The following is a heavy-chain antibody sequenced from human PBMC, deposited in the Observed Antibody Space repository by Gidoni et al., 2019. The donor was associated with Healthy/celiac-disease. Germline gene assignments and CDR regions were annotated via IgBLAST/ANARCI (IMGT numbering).Heavy chain of an antibody. CDR3: ARNEGGYSGQDWFDP. CDR2: IYHSGST. CDR1: GYSLSSGYY. V-gene: IGHV4-38-2*01. J-gene: IGHJ5*02. Sequence: QVQLQESGPGLVKPSETLSLTCAVSGYSLSSGYYWGWIRQPPGKGLEWIGSIYHSGSTYYNPSLKSRVTISVDTSKNQFSLKLSSVTAADTAVYYCARNEGGYSGQDWFDPWGQGTQVTVSS. D-gene: IGHD5-12*01.